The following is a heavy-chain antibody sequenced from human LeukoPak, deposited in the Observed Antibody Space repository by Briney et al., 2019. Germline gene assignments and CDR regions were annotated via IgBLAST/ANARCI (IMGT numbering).Heavy chain of an antibody. CDR3: AKDHYSSSSVEVFDY. CDR1: GFTFSNYA. D-gene: IGHD6-6*01. CDR2: ISGSGDST. J-gene: IGHJ4*02. V-gene: IGHV3-23*01. Sequence: GGSLRLSCAASGFTFSNYAMRWVRQAPGKGLEWVSGISGSGDSTYYADSVKGRFTISRDNSKTTLYLQMNSLRAEDTAVYYCAKDHYSSSSVEVFDYWGQGTLVTVSS.